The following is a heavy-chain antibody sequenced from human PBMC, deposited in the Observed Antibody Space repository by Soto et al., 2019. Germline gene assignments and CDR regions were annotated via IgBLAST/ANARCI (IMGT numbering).Heavy chain of an antibody. J-gene: IGHJ3*02. CDR3: ASGGNSGSYYGSDAFDI. D-gene: IGHD1-26*01. V-gene: IGHV1-3*01. Sequence: QVQLVQSGAEVKKPGASVKVSCKASGYTFTSYAMHWVRQAPGQRLEWMGWINAGNGNTKYSQKFQGRVTITRDTSASTAYMELSSLRSADTAVYYCASGGNSGSYYGSDAFDIWGQGTMVTVSS. CDR2: INAGNGNT. CDR1: GYTFTSYA.